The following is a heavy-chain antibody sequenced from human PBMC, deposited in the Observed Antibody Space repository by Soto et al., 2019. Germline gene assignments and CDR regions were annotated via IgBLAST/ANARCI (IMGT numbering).Heavy chain of an antibody. J-gene: IGHJ6*02. Sequence: SETLSLTCTVSGGSISSGDYYWKWIRQHPGKGLEWIGYIYYSESTYYNPSLKSRVTISVDTSRSQFSLKLRSVTAADTAVYYCARAPLRSIFFDYGMDVWGQGTTVTVSS. V-gene: IGHV4-31*03. CDR3: ARAPLRSIFFDYGMDV. D-gene: IGHD3-3*02. CDR2: IYYSEST. CDR1: GGSISSGDYY.